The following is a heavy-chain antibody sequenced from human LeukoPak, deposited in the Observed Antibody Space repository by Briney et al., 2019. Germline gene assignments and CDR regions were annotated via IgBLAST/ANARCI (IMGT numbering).Heavy chain of an antibody. J-gene: IGHJ4*02. CDR1: GFTFSSSA. CDR2: ISNNGGYT. Sequence: GGSLRLSCAASGFTFSSSAMSWVRQAPGKGLEWVSAISNNGGYTYYADSVKGRFTISRDNSKNTLYLQMNSLRAEDTAVYYCAKDSGYSGSSLDYWGQGTLVTVSS. CDR3: AKDSGYSGSSLDY. V-gene: IGHV3-23*01. D-gene: IGHD1-26*01.